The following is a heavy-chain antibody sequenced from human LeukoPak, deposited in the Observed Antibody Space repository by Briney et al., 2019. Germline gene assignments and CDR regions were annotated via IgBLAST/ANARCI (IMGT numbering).Heavy chain of an antibody. J-gene: IGHJ4*02. CDR1: GYSFTSYW. CDR2: IYPGDSDT. Sequence: GESPKISCKGSGYSFTSYWIGWVRQMPGKGLEWMWIIYPGDSDTRYSPSFQGQVTISVDKSISTAYLQWSSLKASDSAIYYCARQDGSSWYYFDYWGQGTLVTVSS. D-gene: IGHD6-13*01. CDR3: ARQDGSSWYYFDY. V-gene: IGHV5-51*01.